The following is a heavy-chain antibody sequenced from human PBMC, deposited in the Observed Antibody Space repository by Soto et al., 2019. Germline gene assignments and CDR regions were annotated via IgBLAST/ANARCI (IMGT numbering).Heavy chain of an antibody. CDR2: ISAYNGNT. J-gene: IGHJ5*01. CDR3: ASGRGYRSDC. V-gene: IGHV1-18*03. CDR1: GYTFTSYG. Sequence: QVQLVQSGAEVKKPGASVKVSCKASGYTFTSYGISWVRQAPGQGLAGMGWISAYNGNTNYAQKLQAKLTMTTDTSTSKANMELRSLRSDDMAVYYSASGRGYRSDCLGQGALLPVSS. D-gene: IGHD6-13*01.